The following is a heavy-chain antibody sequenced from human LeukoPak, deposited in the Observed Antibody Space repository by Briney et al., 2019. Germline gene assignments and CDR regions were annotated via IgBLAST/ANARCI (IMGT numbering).Heavy chain of an antibody. CDR3: ARDRGYGGTGRFDY. D-gene: IGHD1-14*01. Sequence: GGSLRLSCAASGFTFSSYAMSWVRQAPGKGLEWVSAISGSGGSTYYADSVKGRFTISRDNSKNTLYLQMNSLGAEDTAVYYCARDRGYGGTGRFDYWGQGTLVTVSS. J-gene: IGHJ4*02. V-gene: IGHV3-23*01. CDR1: GFTFSSYA. CDR2: ISGSGGST.